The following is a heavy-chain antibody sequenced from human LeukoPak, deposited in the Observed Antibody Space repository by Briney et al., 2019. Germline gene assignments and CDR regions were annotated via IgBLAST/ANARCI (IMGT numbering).Heavy chain of an antibody. CDR1: GFTFSSFG. CDR2: ISYDGSNK. V-gene: IGHV3-30*18. CDR3: AKVFPGSSSWCTVGYFDC. J-gene: IGHJ4*02. Sequence: GGSLRLSCAASGFTFSSFGMHWVRQAPGKGLEWVAVISYDGSNKYYADSVKGRFTISRDNSENTLYLQMNSLRAEDTAVYYCAKVFPGSSSWCTVGYFDCWGQGTLVTVSS. D-gene: IGHD6-13*01.